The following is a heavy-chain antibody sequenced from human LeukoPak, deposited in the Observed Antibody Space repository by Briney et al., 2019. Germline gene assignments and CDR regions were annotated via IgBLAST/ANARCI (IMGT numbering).Heavy chain of an antibody. D-gene: IGHD4-17*01. V-gene: IGHV5-51*01. Sequence: GESLKISCKGSGYSFTSYWIGWVRQMPGKGLEWMGIIYPGDSDTRYSPSFQGQVTISADKSISTAYLQWSSLKASDTAMYYCARGGDYGDYARRRFDPWGQGTLVTVSS. J-gene: IGHJ5*02. CDR1: GYSFTSYW. CDR2: IYPGDSDT. CDR3: ARGGDYGDYARRRFDP.